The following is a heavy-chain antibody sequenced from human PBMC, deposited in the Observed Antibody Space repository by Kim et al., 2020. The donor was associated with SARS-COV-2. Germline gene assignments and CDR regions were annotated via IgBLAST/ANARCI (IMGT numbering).Heavy chain of an antibody. D-gene: IGHD3-10*01. CDR2: ISGSGGST. J-gene: IGHJ4*02. CDR1: GFTFSSYA. Sequence: GGSLRLSCAAPGFTFSSYAMSWVRQAPGKGLEWVSAISGSGGSTYYADSVKGRFTISRDNSKNTLYLQMNSLRAEDTAVYYCASSEAYYGSGSYPSGWYDAYWGQGTLVTVSS. V-gene: IGHV3-23*01. CDR3: ASSEAYYGSGSYPSGWYDAY.